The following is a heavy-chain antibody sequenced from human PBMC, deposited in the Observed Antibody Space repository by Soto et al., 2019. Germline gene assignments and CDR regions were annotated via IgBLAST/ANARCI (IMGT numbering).Heavy chain of an antibody. D-gene: IGHD1-1*01. V-gene: IGHV4-59*01. CDR1: GVPIDKYY. CDR3: ARGIQPPTLAPWDG. J-gene: IGHJ6*01. CDR2: IFYTGVT. Sequence: SETLSLTCHVSGVPIDKYYWPWIRQSPGRGLEWIGYIFYTGVTNYNPSLKSRVTISADVSESQVSLTMTSVTDADTAQYYCARGIQPPTLAPWDGWGPGTSVPVSS.